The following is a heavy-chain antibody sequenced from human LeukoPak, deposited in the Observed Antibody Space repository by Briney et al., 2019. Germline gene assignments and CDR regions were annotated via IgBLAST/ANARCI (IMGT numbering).Heavy chain of an antibody. J-gene: IGHJ4*02. CDR1: GFTFSSYE. D-gene: IGHD5-18*01. CDR2: ISRSGNTI. V-gene: IGHV3-48*03. Sequence: SLRLSCAAPGFTFSSYEMNWVRQAPGKGLEWVSYISRSGNTIYYADSVKGRFTISRDNAKNSLYLQMNSLRAEDTAVYYCARDPVDSYGYGDYWGQGTLVTVSS. CDR3: ARDPVDSYGYGDY.